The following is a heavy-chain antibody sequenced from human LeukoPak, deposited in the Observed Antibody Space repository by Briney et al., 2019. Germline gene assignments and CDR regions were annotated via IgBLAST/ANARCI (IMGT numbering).Heavy chain of an antibody. V-gene: IGHV1-2*02. Sequence: ASVKVSCKASGYTFTGYYMHWVRQAPGQGLEWMGWINPNSGGTNYAQKFQGRVTMTRDTSISTAYMELSRLRSDDTAVYYSASFEVVPAAIHGGWFDPWGQGTLVTVSS. CDR1: GYTFTGYY. J-gene: IGHJ5*02. CDR2: INPNSGGT. CDR3: ASFEVVPAAIHGGWFDP. D-gene: IGHD2-2*02.